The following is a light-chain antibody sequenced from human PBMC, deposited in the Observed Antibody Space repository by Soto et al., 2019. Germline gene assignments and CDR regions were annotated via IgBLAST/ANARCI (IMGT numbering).Light chain of an antibody. CDR2: EVS. J-gene: IGLJ1*01. CDR3: SSYTSSSTLV. Sequence: QSALTQPPSVSGSPGQSVTMSCTGTRYDVGSYNYVSWYQQHPGKAPKLMIYEVSNRPSGVSNRFSGSKSGNTASLTISGLQAEDEADYYCSSYTSSSTLVFGTGTKLTVL. CDR1: RYDVGSYNY. V-gene: IGLV2-14*01.